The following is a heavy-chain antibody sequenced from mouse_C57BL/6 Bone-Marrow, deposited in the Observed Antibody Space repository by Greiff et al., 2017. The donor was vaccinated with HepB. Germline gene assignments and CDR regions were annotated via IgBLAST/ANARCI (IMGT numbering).Heavy chain of an antibody. CDR3: TREIDYSKGYFDY. J-gene: IGHJ2*01. Sequence: EVKLVESGEGLVKPGGSLKLSCAASGFTFSSYAMSWVRQTPEKRLEWVAYISSGGDYIYYADTVKGRFTISRDNARNTLYLQMSSLKSEDTAMYYCTREIDYSKGYFDYWGQGTTLTVSS. V-gene: IGHV5-9-1*02. CDR1: GFTFSSYA. CDR2: ISSGGDYI. D-gene: IGHD2-5*01.